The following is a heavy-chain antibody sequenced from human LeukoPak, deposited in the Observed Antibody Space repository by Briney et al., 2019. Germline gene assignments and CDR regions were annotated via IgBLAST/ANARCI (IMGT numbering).Heavy chain of an antibody. Sequence: SEPLSLTCPVSGASISSYYWSWIRQPPGKGLEWIGYIYYSGSTNYNPSLKSRVTISVDTSKNQFSPKLSSLTAADTAVYYCARGVYSSSWPFDYWGQGTLVTVSS. J-gene: IGHJ4*02. D-gene: IGHD6-13*01. V-gene: IGHV4-59*01. CDR2: IYYSGST. CDR3: ARGVYSSSWPFDY. CDR1: GASISSYY.